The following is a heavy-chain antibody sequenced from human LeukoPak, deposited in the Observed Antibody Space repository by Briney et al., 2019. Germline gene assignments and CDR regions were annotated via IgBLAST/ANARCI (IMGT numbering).Heavy chain of an antibody. CDR3: ARDLDY. J-gene: IGHJ4*02. V-gene: IGHV4-4*07. Sequence: SQTLSLTCTVSGGSIGTNLGFWIRQHAGKGLEWLGRIYISGSNIYNPSLESRAPMPEDTTKNQCSRRLTSVTATNTRVYYCARDLDYWGQGTLVTVSS. CDR1: GGSIGTNL. CDR2: IYISGSN.